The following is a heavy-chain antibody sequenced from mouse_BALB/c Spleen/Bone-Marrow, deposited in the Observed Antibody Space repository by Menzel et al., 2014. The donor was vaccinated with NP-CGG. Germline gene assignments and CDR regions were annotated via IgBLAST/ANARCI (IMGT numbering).Heavy chain of an antibody. CDR1: GYSITSGYT. CDR2: IHYSGST. V-gene: IGHV3-1*02. Sequence: EVQLVESGLDLVKPSQSLSLTCTVTGYSITSGYTLHWIRQSPGNKLEWMGYIHYSGSTNYNPSLKSRISITRDTSKNQFFLQLNSVTTEDTATYCCASWDYWGQGTTLTVSS. CDR3: ASWDY. J-gene: IGHJ2*01.